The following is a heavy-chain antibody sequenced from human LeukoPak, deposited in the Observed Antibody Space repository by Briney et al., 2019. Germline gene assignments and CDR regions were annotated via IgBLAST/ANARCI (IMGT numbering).Heavy chain of an antibody. V-gene: IGHV3-48*01. J-gene: IGHJ4*02. Sequence: GGSLRLSCAASGFTFSSYSMNWVRQAPGKGLEWVSYISSSSSTIYYADSVKGRFTISRDNAKNSLYLQMNSLRAEDTAVYYCARDSDIVVVPAAPYYFDYWGQGTLVTVSS. CDR1: GFTFSSYS. CDR2: ISSSSSTI. CDR3: ARDSDIVVVPAAPYYFDY. D-gene: IGHD2-2*01.